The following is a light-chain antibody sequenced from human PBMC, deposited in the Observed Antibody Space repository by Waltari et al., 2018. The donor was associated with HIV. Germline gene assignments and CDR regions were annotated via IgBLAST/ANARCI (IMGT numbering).Light chain of an antibody. V-gene: IGLV1-40*01. CDR2: DKA. J-gene: IGLJ2*01. CDR1: SSNLGAGFD. CDR3: QSYDGGGSGSAV. Sequence: QSVLTQPPSVSGAPGQRVSISCTGSSSNLGAGFDVHWYQQIPGTAPPLLINDKASRPSGGPARFAGCKSGASASLAITGLQAEDGAYYYCQSYDGGGSGSAVFGGGTKLTVL.